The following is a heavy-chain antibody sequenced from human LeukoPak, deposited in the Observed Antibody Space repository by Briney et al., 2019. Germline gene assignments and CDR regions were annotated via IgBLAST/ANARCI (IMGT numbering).Heavy chain of an antibody. CDR2: ISGSGGST. CDR1: GFTFSSYA. D-gene: IGHD2-2*01. Sequence: GGSLRLSCAASGFTFSSYAMSWVRKAPGKGLEWVSAISGSGGSTYYADSVKGRFTISRDNSKNTLYLQMNSLRAEDTAVYYCAKVPAVSVVPAAIYWGQGTLVTVSS. V-gene: IGHV3-23*01. CDR3: AKVPAVSVVPAAIY. J-gene: IGHJ4*02.